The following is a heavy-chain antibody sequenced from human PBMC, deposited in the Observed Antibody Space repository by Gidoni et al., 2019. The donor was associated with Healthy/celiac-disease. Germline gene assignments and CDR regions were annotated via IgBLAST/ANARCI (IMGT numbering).Heavy chain of an antibody. CDR3: AREAQWHRYYFDY. D-gene: IGHD6-19*01. V-gene: IGHV3-48*02. CDR1: GFSFSSYS. CDR2: ISSSSSTI. J-gene: IGHJ4*02. Sequence: SCAASGFSFSSYSMNWVRQAPGKGLEWVSDISSSSSTIYYADSVKGRFTSSRDNAKNSLYLQMNSLRDEDTAVYYCAREAQWHRYYFDYWGQGTLVTVSS.